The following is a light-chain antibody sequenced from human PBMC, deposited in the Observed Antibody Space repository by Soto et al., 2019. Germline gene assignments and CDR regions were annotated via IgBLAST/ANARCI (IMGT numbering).Light chain of an antibody. V-gene: IGLV2-14*01. CDR2: GVT. J-gene: IGLJ1*01. CDR1: SSDVGGYNY. Sequence: QSALTQPASVSGSPGQSITISCTGTSSDVGGYNYVSWYQQHPGIAPKLLIYGVTNRPSGVSTRFSGSKSGNPASLTISGLQAEDEVDYPDSSYTSASPLLYLFGPGTKVTAL. CDR3: SSYTSASPLLYL.